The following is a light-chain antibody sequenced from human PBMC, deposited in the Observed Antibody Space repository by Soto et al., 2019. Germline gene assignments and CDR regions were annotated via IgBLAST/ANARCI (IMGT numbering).Light chain of an antibody. V-gene: IGKV1-33*01. J-gene: IGKJ4*01. CDR2: DAS. CDR1: HDISNY. Sequence: DPQMTQSPSSLSASVGDRVTITCQASHDISNYLNWYQQKPGKAPKLLIYDASHLAAGVPSSFSGSGHGTDFTFTISSLQADDFATYYCQQYDSVPLTFGGGTTVDLK. CDR3: QQYDSVPLT.